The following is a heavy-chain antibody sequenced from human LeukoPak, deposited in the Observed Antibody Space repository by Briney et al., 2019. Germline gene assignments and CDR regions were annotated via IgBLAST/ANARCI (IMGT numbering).Heavy chain of an antibody. CDR2: ISSSSSTI. CDR1: GFTFSSYS. CDR3: AREHSSGYYMDV. Sequence: GGSLRLSCAASGFTFSSYSMSWVRQAPGKGLEWVSYISSSSSTIYYADSVKGRFTISRDNAKNSLYLQMNSLRAEDTAVYYCAREHSSGYYMDVWGKGTTVTVSS. J-gene: IGHJ6*03. V-gene: IGHV3-48*01. D-gene: IGHD6-19*01.